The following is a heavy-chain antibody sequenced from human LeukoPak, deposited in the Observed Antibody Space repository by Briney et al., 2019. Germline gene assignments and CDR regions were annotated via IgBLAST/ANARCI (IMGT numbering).Heavy chain of an antibody. J-gene: IGHJ6*02. CDR3: AKNGLERLPYYYYGMDV. D-gene: IGHD1-1*01. Sequence: GGSLRLSCAASGFTFSSYAMSWVRQAPGKGLEWVSAISGSGSSTYYADSVKGRFTISRDNSKNTLYLQMNSLRAEDTAVYYWAKNGLERLPYYYYGMDVWGQGTTVTVSS. CDR1: GFTFSSYA. V-gene: IGHV3-23*01. CDR2: ISGSGSST.